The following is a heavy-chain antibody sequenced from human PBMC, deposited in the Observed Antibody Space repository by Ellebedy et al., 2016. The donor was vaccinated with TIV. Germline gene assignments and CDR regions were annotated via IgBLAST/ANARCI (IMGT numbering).Heavy chain of an antibody. Sequence: GESLKISCAASGFTFSSYAIHWVRQAPGKGLEWVAVISYDGISKYYADSVKGRFTISRDNAKNSLYLQMNSLRAEDTAVYYCARFQSSYADFFGMDVWGQGTTVIVSS. J-gene: IGHJ6*02. CDR1: GFTFSSYA. CDR2: ISYDGISK. CDR3: ARFQSSYADFFGMDV. V-gene: IGHV3-30-3*01. D-gene: IGHD6-6*01.